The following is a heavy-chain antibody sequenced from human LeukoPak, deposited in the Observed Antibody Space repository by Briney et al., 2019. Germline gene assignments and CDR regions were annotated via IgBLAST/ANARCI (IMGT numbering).Heavy chain of an antibody. CDR3: ARANPPSHLTGYYPYYMDV. CDR1: GFTFSSYA. V-gene: IGHV3-23*01. Sequence: QTGGSLRLSCAASGFTFSSYAMSWVRQAPGKGLEWVSAISGSGGSTYYADSVKGRFTISRDNSKNTLYLQMNSLRAEDTAVYYCARANPPSHLTGYYPYYMDVWGKGTTVTISS. J-gene: IGHJ6*03. D-gene: IGHD3-9*01. CDR2: ISGSGGST.